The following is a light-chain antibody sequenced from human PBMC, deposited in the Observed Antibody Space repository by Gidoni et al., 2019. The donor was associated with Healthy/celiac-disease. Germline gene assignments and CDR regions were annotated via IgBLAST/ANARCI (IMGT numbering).Light chain of an antibody. CDR2: AAS. CDR1: QSISSY. V-gene: IGKV1-39*01. J-gene: IGKJ5*01. Sequence: DIQMTQSPSSLSASVGDRVTITCRASQSISSYLNWYQQKPGKAPKLLIYAASSLQSGVPSRFSGSGSGTDFTLTISSLQPEDFATDYCQQSYSTPPTCGQGTRLEIK. CDR3: QQSYSTPPT.